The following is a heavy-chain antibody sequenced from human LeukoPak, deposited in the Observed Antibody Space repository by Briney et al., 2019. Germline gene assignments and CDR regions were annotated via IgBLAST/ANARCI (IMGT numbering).Heavy chain of an antibody. J-gene: IGHJ4*02. Sequence: GGSLRLSCAASGFTFSSYSMNWVRQAPGKGLEWVSSISSSSSYIYYADSVKGRFTISRDNAKNSLYLQMNSLGAEDTAVYYCARGGVPAAYDYWGQGTLVTVSS. CDR3: ARGGVPAAYDY. CDR2: ISSSSSYI. V-gene: IGHV3-21*01. D-gene: IGHD2-2*01. CDR1: GFTFSSYS.